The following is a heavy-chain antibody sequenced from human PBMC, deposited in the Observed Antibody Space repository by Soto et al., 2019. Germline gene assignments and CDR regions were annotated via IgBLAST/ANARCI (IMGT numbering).Heavy chain of an antibody. CDR2: ISYDGSNK. CDR3: ARAYEGDYFDY. J-gene: IGHJ4*02. Sequence: PGGSLRLSCAASGFTFSSYAMHWVRQAPGKGLEWVAVISYDGSNKYYADSVKGRFTISRDNPKNTLYLQMNSLRAEDTAVYYCARAYEGDYFDYWGQGTLVTVSS. D-gene: IGHD3-16*01. V-gene: IGHV3-30-3*01. CDR1: GFTFSSYA.